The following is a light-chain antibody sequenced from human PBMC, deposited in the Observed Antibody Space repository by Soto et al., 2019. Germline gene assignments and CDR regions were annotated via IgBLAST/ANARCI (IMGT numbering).Light chain of an antibody. CDR3: QQYNNWPPWT. V-gene: IGKV3-15*01. Sequence: EIVMTQSPATLSVSPGERATLSCRASQTVSSNLACYQQIPGQAPRLLIYGASTTATGIPARFSGSGSGTEFTLTISSLQSEDFAVYYCQQYNNWPPWTFGQGTKVEIK. CDR1: QTVSSN. J-gene: IGKJ1*01. CDR2: GAS.